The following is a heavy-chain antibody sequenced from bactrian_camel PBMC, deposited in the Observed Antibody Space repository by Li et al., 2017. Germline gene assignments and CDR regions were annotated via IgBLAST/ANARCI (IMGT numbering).Heavy chain of an antibody. CDR3: AADPSRSLCASTAIAPGYYPYNF. CDR1: GFLSHDFV. Sequence: HVQLVESGGGSVQAGESLRLSCTAPGFLSHDFVIEYDRQATGKQREYVSSISPDGSSTYRSTVKGRFSISKDNSDYHLTLQMNNLKPEDTARYYCAADPSRSLCASTAIAPGYYPYNFWGEGTQVTVSS. CDR2: ISPDGSS. V-gene: IGHV3S53*01. D-gene: IGHD2*01. J-gene: IGHJ4*01.